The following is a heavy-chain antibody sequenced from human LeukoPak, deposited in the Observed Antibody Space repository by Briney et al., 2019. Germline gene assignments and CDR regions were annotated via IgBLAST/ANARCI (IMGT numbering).Heavy chain of an antibody. CDR3: AGGYYDILTGYYSHYGMDV. V-gene: IGHV7-4-1*02. Sequence: GASVKVSCKASGYTFTSYAMNWVRQAPGQGLEWMGWINTNTGNPTYAQGFTGRFVFSLDTSVSTAYLQISSLKAEDTAVYYCAGGYYDILTGYYSHYGMDVWGQGTTVTVSS. J-gene: IGHJ6*02. D-gene: IGHD3-9*01. CDR1: GYTFTSYA. CDR2: INTNTGNP.